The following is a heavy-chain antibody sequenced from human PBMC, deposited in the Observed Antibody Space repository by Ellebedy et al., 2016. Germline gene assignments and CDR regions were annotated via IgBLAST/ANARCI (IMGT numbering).Heavy chain of an antibody. Sequence: GESLKISCAASGFSFTNYGAHWIRQVPGKGLEWVAVMWSDGEKKYYADSVRGRFTVSRDISKNTLYLQMNSLRVEETAVYYCVRGGGSAGAFDFWGQGTLVTVSS. CDR2: MWSDGEKK. CDR3: VRGGGSAGAFDF. J-gene: IGHJ3*01. D-gene: IGHD6-19*01. V-gene: IGHV3-33*01. CDR1: GFSFTNYG.